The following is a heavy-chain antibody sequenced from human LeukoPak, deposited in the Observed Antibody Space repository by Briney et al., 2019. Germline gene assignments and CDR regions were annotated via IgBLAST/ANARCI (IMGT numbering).Heavy chain of an antibody. Sequence: GGSLRLSCAASGFTFSSYWMSWVRQAPGKGLEWVANIKQDGSEKYYVDSVKGRFTISRDNAKNSLYLQMNSLRAEDTAVYYCARASYFYDSRGYYYSYFDYWGQGTLVTVSS. D-gene: IGHD3-22*01. J-gene: IGHJ4*02. CDR2: IKQDGSEK. CDR3: ARASYFYDSRGYYYSYFDY. V-gene: IGHV3-7*01. CDR1: GFTFSSYW.